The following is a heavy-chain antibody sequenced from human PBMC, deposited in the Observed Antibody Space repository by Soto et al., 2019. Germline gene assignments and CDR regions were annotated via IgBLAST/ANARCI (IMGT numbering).Heavy chain of an antibody. D-gene: IGHD2-15*01. V-gene: IGHV4-4*02. CDR1: GGSISSSNL. J-gene: IGHJ2*01. CDR2: IYHSGST. CDR3: ARARGPYCSGGSCYSGWYFDL. Sequence: SETLSLTCAVSGGSISSSNLWSWVRQPPGKGLECIGEIYHSGSTNYNPSLKSRVTISVDKSKNQFSLNLSSVTAADTAVYYCARARGPYCSGGSCYSGWYFDLWGRGTLVTVSS.